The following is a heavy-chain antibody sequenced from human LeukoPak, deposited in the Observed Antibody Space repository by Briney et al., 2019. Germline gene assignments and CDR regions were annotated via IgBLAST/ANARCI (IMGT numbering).Heavy chain of an antibody. CDR1: GFSISSSSYY. D-gene: IGHD4/OR15-4a*01. Sequence: SETLSLTCTVSGFSISSSSYYWGWIRQPPGKGLEWIGTIYYSGTTYYNPSLKSRVTISVDTSKNQFSLNLSSVTAADTAVYFCARRDGAFAYWGQGTLVVVSS. CDR3: ARRDGAFAY. CDR2: IYYSGTT. J-gene: IGHJ4*02. V-gene: IGHV4-39*01.